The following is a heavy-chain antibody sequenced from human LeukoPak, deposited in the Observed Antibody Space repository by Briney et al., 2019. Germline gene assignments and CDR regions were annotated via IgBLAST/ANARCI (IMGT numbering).Heavy chain of an antibody. D-gene: IGHD3-22*01. CDR2: IYYSGST. V-gene: IGHV4-59*01. CDR1: GGSISSYY. J-gene: IGHJ4*02. Sequence: SETLSLTCTVSGGSISSYYWSWIRQPPGKGLEWIGYIYYSGSTNYNPSLKSRVTISVDTSKNQFSLKLSSVTAADTAVYYCARANYYASSYYFDYWGQGTLVTVSS. CDR3: ARANYYASSYYFDY.